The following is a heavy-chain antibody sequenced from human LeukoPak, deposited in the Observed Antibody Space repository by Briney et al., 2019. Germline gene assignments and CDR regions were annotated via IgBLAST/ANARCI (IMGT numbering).Heavy chain of an antibody. CDR3: ARDAPGNTALDY. CDR2: INGYGSST. V-gene: IGHV3-74*01. J-gene: IGHJ4*02. CDR1: GFTFVSYW. D-gene: IGHD5-18*01. Sequence: GGSLRLSCAASGFTFVSYWMHWVRQAPGKGLVWVSRINGYGSSTDFPDSVKGRFTISRDNAKNTLYLQMNSLRAEDTAVYYCARDAPGNTALDYWGQRTLVTVSS.